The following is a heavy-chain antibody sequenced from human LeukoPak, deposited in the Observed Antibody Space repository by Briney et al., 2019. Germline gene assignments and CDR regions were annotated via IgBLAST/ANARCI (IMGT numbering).Heavy chain of an antibody. CDR2: IYYSGST. D-gene: IGHD2-15*01. Sequence: SETLSLTCTVSGGSISSYYWSWIRQPPGKGLEWIGYIYYSGSTNYNPSLKSRVTISVDTSKNQFSLKLSSVTAADAAVSYCARDTVVAATRWFDPWGQGTLVTVSS. CDR3: ARDTVVAATRWFDP. J-gene: IGHJ5*02. CDR1: GGSISSYY. V-gene: IGHV4-59*01.